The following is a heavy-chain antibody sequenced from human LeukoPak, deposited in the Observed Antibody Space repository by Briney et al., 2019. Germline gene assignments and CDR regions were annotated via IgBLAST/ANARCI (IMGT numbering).Heavy chain of an antibody. CDR1: GYPFTSYD. Sequence: ASVKVSCKASGYPFTSYDINWVRHATGQGLEWMGWINPNSGSTDSAQKFPGRVTMTANTSISTAYMELNNLRSEDTAVYYCARLVGCGSTNCYSPDNWFDPWGQGTLVTVSS. V-gene: IGHV1-8*02. J-gene: IGHJ5*02. CDR3: ARLVGCGSTNCYSPDNWFDP. CDR2: INPNSGST. D-gene: IGHD2-2*01.